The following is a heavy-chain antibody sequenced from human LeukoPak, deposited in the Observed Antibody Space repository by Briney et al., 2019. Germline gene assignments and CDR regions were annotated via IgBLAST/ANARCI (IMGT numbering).Heavy chain of an antibody. V-gene: IGHV1-69*05. D-gene: IGHD6-13*01. CDR2: IIPIFGTA. CDR1: GGTFSRYA. Sequence: SVKVSCKASGGTFSRYAISWVRQAPGQGLEWRGGIIPIFGTANYAQKFQGRVTITTDESTSTAYMELSSLRSEDTAVYYCARSGIAAQYYFDYWGQGTLVTVSS. CDR3: ARSGIAAQYYFDY. J-gene: IGHJ4*02.